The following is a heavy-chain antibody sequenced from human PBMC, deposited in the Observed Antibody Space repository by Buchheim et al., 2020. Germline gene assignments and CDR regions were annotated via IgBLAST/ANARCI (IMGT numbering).Heavy chain of an antibody. D-gene: IGHD2-15*01. CDR1: GFTFSSYG. V-gene: IGHV3-30*03. CDR2: ISYDGSNK. Sequence: QVQLVESGGGVVQPGRSLRLSCAASGFTFSSYGMHWVRQAPGKGLEWVAVISYDGSNKYYVDSVKGRFTISRDNAKNSLYLQMNSLRAEDTAVYYCARVPAFYCSGGSCHFDYWGQGTL. CDR3: ARVPAFYCSGGSCHFDY. J-gene: IGHJ4*02.